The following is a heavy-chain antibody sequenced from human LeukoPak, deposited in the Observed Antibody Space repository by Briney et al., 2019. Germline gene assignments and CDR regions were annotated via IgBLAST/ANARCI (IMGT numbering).Heavy chain of an antibody. CDR3: ARDHNYAFDN. D-gene: IGHD1-1*01. CDR1: GFPFIEYS. J-gene: IGHJ4*02. Sequence: GGSLRLSCTASGFPFIEYSMNWVRQAPGKGLEWISYIGIDSGNTKYADSVGGRSTISADKAKNSPYLQMNSLRVEDTAVYYCARDHNYAFDNWGQGTLVSVAS. V-gene: IGHV3-48*01. CDR2: IGIDSGNT.